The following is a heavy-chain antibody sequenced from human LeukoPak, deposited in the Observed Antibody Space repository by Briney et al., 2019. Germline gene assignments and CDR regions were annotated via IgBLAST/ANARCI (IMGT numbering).Heavy chain of an antibody. CDR3: ARVGEMATIRD. J-gene: IGHJ4*02. D-gene: IGHD5-24*01. CDR1: GGSFSGY. V-gene: IGHV4-34*01. CDR2: INQTGST. Sequence: SETLSLTCAVYGGSFSGYWSWIRQPPGKGLEWIGEINQTGSTNYNPSLKSRVTISVDTSKNQFSLKLTSVTAADTAVYYCARVGEMATIRDWGQGTLVSVSS.